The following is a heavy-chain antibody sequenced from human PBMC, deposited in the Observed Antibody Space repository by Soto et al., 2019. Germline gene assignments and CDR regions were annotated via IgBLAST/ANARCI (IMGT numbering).Heavy chain of an antibody. J-gene: IGHJ4*02. Sequence: QVQLQQWGAGLLKPSETLSLTCAVYGGSFSGYYWSWIRQPPGKGLEWIGEINHSGSTNYNPSLEKRVTNSVDKSKSQVYLKLSSVTAADTDVYYCAVGRGYYYLWGQGTLVTVSS. CDR1: GGSFSGYY. D-gene: IGHD3-22*01. CDR2: INHSGST. V-gene: IGHV4-34*01. CDR3: AVGRGYYYL.